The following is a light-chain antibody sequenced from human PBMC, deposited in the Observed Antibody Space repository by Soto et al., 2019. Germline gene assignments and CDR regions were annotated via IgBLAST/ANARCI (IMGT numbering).Light chain of an antibody. CDR2: GAS. CDR1: QTVAKNF. V-gene: IGKV3-20*01. J-gene: IGKJ4*01. CDR3: QQYATSPLP. Sequence: EIVLTQSPGTLSLSPGERATLSCRASQTVAKNFVAWYQQMPGQTPRLLIHGASNRPTGIPDRISGSGSGTDFALTVSRLEPEDFAVYYCQQYATSPLPFGGGTKVQIK.